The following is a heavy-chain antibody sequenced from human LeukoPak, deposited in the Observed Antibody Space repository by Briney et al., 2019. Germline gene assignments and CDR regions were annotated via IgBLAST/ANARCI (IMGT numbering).Heavy chain of an antibody. CDR2: ISSSSSYI. Sequence: GGSLRLSCVASGFTFRSYNMNWVRQAPGKRPEWVSSISSSSSYIYYADSVKGRFTISRDNAKNSLYLQMNSLRAEDTALYYCARGASRADYWGKGTLVTVSS. CDR3: ARGASRADY. CDR1: GFTFRSYN. J-gene: IGHJ4*02. V-gene: IGHV3-21*01.